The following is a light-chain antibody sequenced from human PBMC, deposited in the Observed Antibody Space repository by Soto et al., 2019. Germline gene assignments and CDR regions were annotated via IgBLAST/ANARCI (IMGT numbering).Light chain of an antibody. V-gene: IGKV3-15*01. CDR2: GAS. Sequence: EIVMTQSPATLSVSPGARAPLSCRASQSVSINLAWFQQKPGQAPRLLIYGASTRATGIPARFSGSGSGTEFTLTISSLQSEDFAVYYCQQCKDWPLTFGGGTRLEIK. CDR1: QSVSIN. J-gene: IGKJ5*01. CDR3: QQCKDWPLT.